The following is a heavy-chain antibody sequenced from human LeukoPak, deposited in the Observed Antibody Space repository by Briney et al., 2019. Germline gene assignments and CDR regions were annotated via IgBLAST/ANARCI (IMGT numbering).Heavy chain of an antibody. CDR1: GYTLTELS. CDR3: ATPTAYDSSGYYRPYDY. D-gene: IGHD3-22*01. J-gene: IGHJ4*02. Sequence: GASVKVSCKVSGYTLTELSMHWVRQAPGKGLEWVGGFDPEDGETIYAQKFQGRVTMTEDTSTDTAYMELSGLRSEDTAVYYCATPTAYDSSGYYRPYDYWGQGTLVTVSS. V-gene: IGHV1-24*01. CDR2: FDPEDGET.